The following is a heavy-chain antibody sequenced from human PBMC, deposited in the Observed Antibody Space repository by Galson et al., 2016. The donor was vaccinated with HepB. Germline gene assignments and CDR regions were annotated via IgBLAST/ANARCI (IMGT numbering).Heavy chain of an antibody. CDR3: ARGLDS. Sequence: SLRLSCAASGFAIGDNYMSWVRQAPGKGLEWVSIFYNGGSTYYVDSVKGRFTISRDNAKNSLYLQMNSLRDEDTALYYCARGLDSWGQGTMVTVSS. J-gene: IGHJ3*01. CDR1: GFAIGDNY. D-gene: IGHD2-21*01. V-gene: IGHV3-53*01. CDR2: FYNGGST.